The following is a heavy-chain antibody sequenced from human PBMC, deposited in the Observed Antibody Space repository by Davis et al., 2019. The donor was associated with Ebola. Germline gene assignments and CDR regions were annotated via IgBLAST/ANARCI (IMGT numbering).Heavy chain of an antibody. J-gene: IGHJ4*02. CDR3: ANSVWP. V-gene: IGHV3-53*01. Sequence: PGGSLRLSCAASGFSVSDKYMSWVRQAPGKGLEWVSVIYTDGRMYHADSVKGRFTISRDNSKNTLYLQMNGLRVEDTAIYYCANSVWPWGQGTLVTVSS. D-gene: IGHD2-21*01. CDR1: GFSVSDKY. CDR2: IYTDGRM.